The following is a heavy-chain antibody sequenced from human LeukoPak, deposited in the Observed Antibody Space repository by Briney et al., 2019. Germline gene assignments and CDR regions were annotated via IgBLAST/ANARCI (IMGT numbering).Heavy chain of an antibody. CDR3: ARDISGGSLRFDP. V-gene: IGHV3-21*01. CDR2: IGSSSSYI. D-gene: IGHD2-15*01. CDR1: GFTFSSYS. J-gene: IGHJ5*02. Sequence: GGSLRLSCADSGFTFSSYSMNWVRQAPGKGLEWVSSIGSSSSYIYYADSVKGRFTISRDNAKNSLYLQMNSLRAEDTAVYYCARDISGGSLRFDPWGQGTLVTVSS.